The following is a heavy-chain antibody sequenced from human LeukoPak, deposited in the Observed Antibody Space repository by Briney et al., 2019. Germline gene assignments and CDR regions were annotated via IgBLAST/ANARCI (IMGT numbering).Heavy chain of an antibody. V-gene: IGHV3-23*01. J-gene: IGHJ4*02. CDR3: AKDFGRNLGGPGY. D-gene: IGHD3-10*01. CDR1: GFTFSTYT. CDR2: ISGNGGRT. Sequence: GGSLRLSCAASGFTFSTYTMAWVRQAPGGGLGWVSGISGNGGRTYYADSVKGRFAISRDDSKSTLYLQMNSLRGEDTAVYYCAKDFGRNLGGPGYWGRGTLVIVSS.